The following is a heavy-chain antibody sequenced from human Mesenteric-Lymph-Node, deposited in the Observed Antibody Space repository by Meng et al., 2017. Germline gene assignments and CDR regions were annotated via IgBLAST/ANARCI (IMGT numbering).Heavy chain of an antibody. CDR2: ISGSGGST. D-gene: IGHD4-17*01. J-gene: IGHJ4*02. CDR3: AKSDYGDYVDY. V-gene: IGHV3-23*01. Sequence: GESLKISCVASGFTFSSYAMSWVRQAPGKGLEWVSGISGSGGSTYYADSVKGRFTISKDNSKKMVYMQMNSLRAEDTAVYYCAKSDYGDYVDYWGQGTRVTGSS. CDR1: GFTFSSYA.